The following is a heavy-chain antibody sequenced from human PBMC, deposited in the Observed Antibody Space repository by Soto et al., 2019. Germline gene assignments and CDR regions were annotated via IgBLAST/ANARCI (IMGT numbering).Heavy chain of an antibody. CDR2: IYPGDSDT. CDR1: GYSFTSYW. Sequence: PGESLTIYCKVSGYSFTSYWIVWVRQMPGKGLEWMGIIYPGDSDTRYSPSFQGQVTISADKSISTAYLQWSSLKASDTAMYYCATGRRTVTFDYWGQGTMVTVSS. J-gene: IGHJ4*02. D-gene: IGHD4-17*01. V-gene: IGHV5-51*01. CDR3: ATGRRTVTFDY.